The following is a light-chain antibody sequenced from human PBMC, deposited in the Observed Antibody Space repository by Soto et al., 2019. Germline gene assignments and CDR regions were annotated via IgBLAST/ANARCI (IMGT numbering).Light chain of an antibody. CDR1: QSISSY. CDR2: AAS. V-gene: IGKV1-39*01. J-gene: IGKJ1*01. Sequence: DIQMTQSPSSLAASVGDRVTITCRASQSISSYLNWYQQKPGKAPKLLIYAASSLQSGVPSRFSGSGSGTDFTPTIRSLQPEDFATYYCQQSYSTPTWTFGQGTKGDIK. CDR3: QQSYSTPTWT.